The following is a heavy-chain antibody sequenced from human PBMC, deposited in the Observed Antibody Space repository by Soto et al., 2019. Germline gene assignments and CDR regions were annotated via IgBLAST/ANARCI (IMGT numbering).Heavy chain of an antibody. Sequence: QVQLVESGGGVVQPGRSLRLSCAASGFTFSSYAMHWVRQAPGKGLEWVAVISYDGSNKYYADSVKGRFTISRDNSKNTLYLQMNSLRAEDTAVYYCARGDVDTAMKYYYYGMDVWRQGTTVTVSS. CDR3: ARGDVDTAMKYYYYGMDV. CDR2: ISYDGSNK. D-gene: IGHD5-18*01. J-gene: IGHJ6*02. CDR1: GFTFSSYA. V-gene: IGHV3-30-3*01.